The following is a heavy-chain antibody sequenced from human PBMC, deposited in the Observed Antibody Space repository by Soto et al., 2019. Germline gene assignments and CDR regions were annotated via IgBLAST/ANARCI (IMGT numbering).Heavy chain of an antibody. D-gene: IGHD6-19*01. Sequence: EVQLVESRGGLVQPGGSLRLSCAASGFTFSSYWMHWVRQVPGKGLVWVSRLNYDGSTTTYADSVTGRFTISRDNARNTLYLQMNSLRAEDTAVYYCARAGTGWYWFDPWGQGTLVTVSS. CDR1: GFTFSSYW. CDR2: LNYDGSTT. J-gene: IGHJ5*02. CDR3: ARAGTGWYWFDP. V-gene: IGHV3-74*03.